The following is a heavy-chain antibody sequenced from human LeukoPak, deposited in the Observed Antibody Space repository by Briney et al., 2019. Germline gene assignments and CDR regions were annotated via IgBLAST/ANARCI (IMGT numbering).Heavy chain of an antibody. CDR2: IKDDGSEE. CDR3: ARFTHRYSGDY. V-gene: IGHV3-7*03. J-gene: IGHJ4*02. D-gene: IGHD1-26*01. Sequence: GGSLRLSCAASGFNFNNYWMSWLRQAPGKGLEWVANIKDDGSEEYYVDSVKGRFTIVRDNAYNSLYLQMNSLRVEDTAIYFCARFTHRYSGDYWGQGTLVSVSS. CDR1: GFNFNNYW.